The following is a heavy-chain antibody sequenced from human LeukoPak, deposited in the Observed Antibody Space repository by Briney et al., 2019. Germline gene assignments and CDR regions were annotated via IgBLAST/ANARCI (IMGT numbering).Heavy chain of an antibody. CDR3: AKEKYSLDY. CDR1: GFTFSSYG. D-gene: IGHD5-18*01. V-gene: IGHV3-30*18. J-gene: IGHJ4*02. CDR2: ISYDGSNK. Sequence: PGGSLRLSCAASGFTFSSYGMHWVRQAPGKGLEWVAVISYDGSNKYYADSVKGRFTISRDNSKNTLYLQMNSLRAEDTAVYYCAKEKYSLDYWGQGTLATVSS.